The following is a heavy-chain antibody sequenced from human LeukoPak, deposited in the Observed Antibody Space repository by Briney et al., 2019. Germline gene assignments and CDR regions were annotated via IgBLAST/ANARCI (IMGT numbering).Heavy chain of an antibody. CDR2: MYSSGST. CDR1: GGSFSGYY. V-gene: IGHV4-34*01. J-gene: IGHJ4*02. Sequence: SETLSLTCAVYGGSFSGYYWSWIRQPPGKGLEWIGYMYSSGSTYYNPSLKSRVTISVDTSKNQFSLKLSSVTAADTAVYYCATLPAYYYGSGSYNYWGQGTLVTVSS. CDR3: ATLPAYYYGSGSYNY. D-gene: IGHD3-10*01.